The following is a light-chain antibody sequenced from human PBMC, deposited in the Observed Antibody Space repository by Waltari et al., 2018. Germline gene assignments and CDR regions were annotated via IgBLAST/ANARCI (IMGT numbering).Light chain of an antibody. Sequence: DIQLTQSPSFLSASVEDRVTITCRASQGISGFLAWYQQKPGKAPNLLIYTASTLQSGVPSRFSGSGSGTEFTLTISSLQPEDFATYYCQQLNSFPITFGQGTRLEIK. CDR1: QGISGF. J-gene: IGKJ5*01. V-gene: IGKV1-9*01. CDR3: QQLNSFPIT. CDR2: TAS.